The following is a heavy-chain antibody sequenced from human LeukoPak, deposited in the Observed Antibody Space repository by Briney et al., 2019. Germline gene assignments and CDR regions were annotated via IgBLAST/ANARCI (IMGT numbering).Heavy chain of an antibody. V-gene: IGHV1-46*02. Sequence: ASVKVSCKASGYTFNSSYMHWVRQAPRQGLEWMGIINPSDDSTRYAQKFQGRVTMTKDTSTNTVYMHLSSLSSDDTAVYYCARAYYESSAYRHAVYFDYWGQGTLVTVSS. CDR3: ARAYYESSAYRHAVYFDY. CDR2: INPSDDST. J-gene: IGHJ4*02. CDR1: GYTFNSSY. D-gene: IGHD3-22*01.